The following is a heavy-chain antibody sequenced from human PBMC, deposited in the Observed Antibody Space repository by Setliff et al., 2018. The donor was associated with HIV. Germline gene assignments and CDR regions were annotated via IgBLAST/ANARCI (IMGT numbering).Heavy chain of an antibody. D-gene: IGHD6-19*01. CDR1: GGSISSGSYY. V-gene: IGHV4-61*09. Sequence: KPSETLSLTCTVSGGSISSGSYYWSWIRQPAGKGLEWIGHIYTSGSTNYNPSLKSRVTISVDTSKNQFSLKLSSVTAADTAVYYCARRTYRSPIGAFDIWGQGTMVTVSS. CDR3: ARRTYRSPIGAFDI. CDR2: IYTSGST. J-gene: IGHJ3*02.